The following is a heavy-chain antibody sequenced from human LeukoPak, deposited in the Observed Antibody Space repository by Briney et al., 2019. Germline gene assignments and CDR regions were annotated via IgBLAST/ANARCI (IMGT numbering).Heavy chain of an antibody. V-gene: IGHV5-51*01. J-gene: IGHJ4*02. CDR3: ARLTGYSSGWYAGDY. Sequence: GESLKISCKGSGYSFTSYWIGWVRQMPGKGLEWMGIIYPGDSDTRYSPSFQGQVTISADKSISTAYLQWSSLKASDTAMYYCARLTGYSSGWYAGDYWGQGTLVTVSS. CDR2: IYPGDSDT. D-gene: IGHD6-19*01. CDR1: GYSFTSYW.